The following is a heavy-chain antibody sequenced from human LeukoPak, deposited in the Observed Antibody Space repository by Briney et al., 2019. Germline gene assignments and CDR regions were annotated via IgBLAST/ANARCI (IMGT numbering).Heavy chain of an antibody. V-gene: IGHV1-69*13. CDR3: ARGPTYYDFWSGYSTTPNHNWFDP. D-gene: IGHD3-3*01. CDR1: GGTFSSYA. J-gene: IGHJ5*02. Sequence: SVKVSCKASGGTFSSYAISLVRQAPGQGLEWMGGIIPIFGTANYAQKLQGRVTITADESTSTAYMELSSLRSEDTAVYYCARGPTYYDFWSGYSTTPNHNWFDPWGQGTLVTVSS. CDR2: IIPIFGTA.